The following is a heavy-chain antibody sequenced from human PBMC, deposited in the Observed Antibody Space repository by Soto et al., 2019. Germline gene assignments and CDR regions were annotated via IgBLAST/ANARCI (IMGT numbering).Heavy chain of an antibody. Sequence: QVQLVQSGAEVKKPGASVKVSCKASGYTFTSYGISWVRQAPGQGLEWMGWISAYNGNTNYAQKLQGRVTMTTDTSTSTAYMELRSLRSADTAVYYCAREGMTTVTTWDYYSYYGMDVWGQGTTVTVSS. CDR2: ISAYNGNT. CDR3: AREGMTTVTTWDYYSYYGMDV. V-gene: IGHV1-18*01. J-gene: IGHJ6*02. D-gene: IGHD4-4*01. CDR1: GYTFTSYG.